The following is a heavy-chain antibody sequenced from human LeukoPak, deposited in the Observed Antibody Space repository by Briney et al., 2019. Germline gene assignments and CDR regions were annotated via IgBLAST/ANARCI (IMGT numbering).Heavy chain of an antibody. CDR3: ARGQRTAVGFRFDP. Sequence: SETLSLTCTVSGGSISTYYWSWLRQPPGKGLECIGYIYYTGSTNYNPSLKSRVTISVDTSNNQFSLRLTSVTAADTAVYYCARGQRTAVGFRFDPWGQGTLVTVSS. CDR2: IYYTGST. V-gene: IGHV4-59*01. J-gene: IGHJ5*02. CDR1: GGSISTYY. D-gene: IGHD6-13*01.